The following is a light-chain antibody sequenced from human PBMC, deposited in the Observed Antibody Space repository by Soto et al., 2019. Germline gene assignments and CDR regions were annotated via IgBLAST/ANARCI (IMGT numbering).Light chain of an antibody. J-gene: IGLJ1*01. CDR1: SSDVGSYND. CDR3: ISYTGSDTSYV. Sequence: QSALTQPASVSGSPGQSITISCTGTSSDVGSYNDVAWYQQFPGKTPKLMIYEVRNRPAGVSSRYSGSKSGNTASLTISGLQAEDEADYYCISYTGSDTSYVFGTGTKLPVL. CDR2: EVR. V-gene: IGLV2-14*01.